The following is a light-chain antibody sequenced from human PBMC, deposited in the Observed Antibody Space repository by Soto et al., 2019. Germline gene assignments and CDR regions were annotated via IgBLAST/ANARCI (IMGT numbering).Light chain of an antibody. CDR3: QQYNNWPPGT. CDR1: QSVSSN. CDR2: GAS. J-gene: IGKJ1*01. V-gene: IGKV3-15*01. Sequence: EIVMTQSPATLSVSPGERATLSCTASQSVSSNLAWYQQKPGQAPRLLIYGASTRATGIPARFSGRGSGTEFTITISSLQSEDFAVYYCQQYNNWPPGTFGQGTKVEIK.